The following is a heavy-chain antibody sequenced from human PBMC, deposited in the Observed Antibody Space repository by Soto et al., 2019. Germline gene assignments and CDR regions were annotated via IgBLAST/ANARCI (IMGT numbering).Heavy chain of an antibody. CDR2: INSDGVSL. CDR1: GFIFSNSW. J-gene: IGHJ4*02. D-gene: IGHD3-10*01. Sequence: EVQLVESGGGSVQPGGSLRLSCAASGFIFSNSWMHWVRQAPGKGLVWVSRINSDGVSLSYADSVQGRFTISRDNAKNTLYLQMNSLGADQTAVYYCASGYYGSAGYLEYWGQGTLVTVSS. CDR3: ASGYYGSAGYLEY. V-gene: IGHV3-74*01.